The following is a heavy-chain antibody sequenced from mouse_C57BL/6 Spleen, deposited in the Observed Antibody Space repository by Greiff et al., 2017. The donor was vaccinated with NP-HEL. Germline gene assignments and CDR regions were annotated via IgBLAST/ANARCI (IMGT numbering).Heavy chain of an antibody. V-gene: IGHV1-80*01. CDR3: ARFDYDRETY. J-gene: IGHJ3*01. CDR2: IYPGDGDT. Sequence: QVHVQQSGAELVKPGASVKISCKASGYAFSSYWMNWVKQRPGKGLEWIGQIYPGDGDTNYNGKFKGKATLTADKSSSTAYMQLSSLPSEDSAVYFCARFDYDRETYWGQGTLVTVSA. D-gene: IGHD2-4*01. CDR1: GYAFSSYW.